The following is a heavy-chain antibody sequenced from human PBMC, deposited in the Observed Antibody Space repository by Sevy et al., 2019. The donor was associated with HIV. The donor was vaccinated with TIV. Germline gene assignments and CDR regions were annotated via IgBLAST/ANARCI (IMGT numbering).Heavy chain of an antibody. CDR3: ARDLEFYDNGDYGPAFMPDY. V-gene: IGHV3-33*01. CDR2: IWFDGSNT. Sequence: GGSLRLSCAASGFTFSSYGMHWVRQAPGKGLEWVALIWFDGSNTYYADSVKGRFTISSDMAKNTLHLQMNSLRGEDTAVYYCARDLEFYDNGDYGPAFMPDYWGQGTLVTVSS. D-gene: IGHD4-17*01. J-gene: IGHJ4*02. CDR1: GFTFSSYG.